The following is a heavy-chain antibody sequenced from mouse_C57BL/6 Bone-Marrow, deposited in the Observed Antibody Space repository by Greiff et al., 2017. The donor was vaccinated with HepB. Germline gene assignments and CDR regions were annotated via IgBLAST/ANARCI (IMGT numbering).Heavy chain of an antibody. Sequence: EVKLMESEGGLVQPGSSMKLSCTASGFTFSDYYMAWVRQVPEKGLEWVANINYDGSSTYYLDSLKSRFIISRDNAKNILYLQMSSLKSEDTATYYCAREESWEYYFDYWGQGTTLTVSS. CDR3: AREESWEYYFDY. J-gene: IGHJ2*01. D-gene: IGHD4-1*01. V-gene: IGHV5-16*01. CDR2: INYDGSST. CDR1: GFTFSDYY.